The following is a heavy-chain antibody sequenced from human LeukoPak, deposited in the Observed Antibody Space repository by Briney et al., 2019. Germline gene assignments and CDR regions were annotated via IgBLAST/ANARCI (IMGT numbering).Heavy chain of an antibody. Sequence: PGGSLRLSCAASGFTFSNYWMTWVRQAPGKGLEWVAHTNQDGSEEHYMDSVKARFTISRDNAKNSLSLQMNSLRAEDTAVYYCVRDGGVSGYDLLDYWGQGTLVTVSS. D-gene: IGHD5-12*01. CDR2: TNQDGSEE. CDR1: GFTFSNYW. V-gene: IGHV3-7*01. J-gene: IGHJ4*02. CDR3: VRDGGVSGYDLLDY.